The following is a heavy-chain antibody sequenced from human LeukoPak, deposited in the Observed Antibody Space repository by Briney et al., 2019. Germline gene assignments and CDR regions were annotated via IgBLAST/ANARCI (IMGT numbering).Heavy chain of an antibody. J-gene: IGHJ4*02. D-gene: IGHD3-3*01. CDR2: ISCSGGST. CDR1: GFTFRTSA. V-gene: IGHV3-23*01. Sequence: GGSLRLSCAASGFTFRTSAISWVRQAPGKGLEWVSAISCSGGSTKYADSVRGRFTISRDNSKNTLYLQIHSLRVEDTAVYYCAKDPHDFWSGYPYYFDYWGQGTLVTVSS. CDR3: AKDPHDFWSGYPYYFDY.